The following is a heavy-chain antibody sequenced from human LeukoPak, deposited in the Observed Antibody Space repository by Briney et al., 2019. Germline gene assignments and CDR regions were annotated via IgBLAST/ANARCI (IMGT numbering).Heavy chain of an antibody. D-gene: IGHD3-9*01. V-gene: IGHV4-59*08. CDR2: IYYSGST. CDR1: GGSISSYY. CDR3: ARQCFYDILTGYYRGCLDV. J-gene: IGHJ6*02. Sequence: KPSETLSLTCAVYGGSISSYYWSWIRQPPGKGLEWIGYIYYSGSTNYNPSLKSRVTISVDTSKNQFSLKLSSVTAADTAVYYCARQCFYDILTGYYRGCLDVWGQGTTVTVSS.